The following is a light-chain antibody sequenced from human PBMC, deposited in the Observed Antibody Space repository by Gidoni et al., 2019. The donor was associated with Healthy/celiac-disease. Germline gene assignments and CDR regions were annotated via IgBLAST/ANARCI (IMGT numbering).Light chain of an antibody. CDR1: QSISSY. J-gene: IGKJ4*01. V-gene: IGKV1-39*01. CDR3: QQSYSSPG. CDR2: AAS. Sequence: DVQMTQSPSSLSASVGDRVTITCQASQSISSYLHWYQQKPGKAPTHLIYAASSLQSGVPSRFSGSGYGTDFTLSIRSLQPEDFASYYCQQSYSSPGFGGGTKVEIK.